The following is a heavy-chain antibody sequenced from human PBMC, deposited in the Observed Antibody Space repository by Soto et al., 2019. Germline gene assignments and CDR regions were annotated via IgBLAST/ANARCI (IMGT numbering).Heavy chain of an antibody. Sequence: SETLSLTCTISGGSVSSYQWSWFRQPPGKGLEWIGLTSYSGNTVYNPSLKSRVAFSVDTSKNHFSLTLTSVTAANTAVYYCARDGVGPFDYWGQGTLVTVSS. J-gene: IGHJ4*02. CDR3: ARDGVGPFDY. CDR1: GGSVSSYQ. D-gene: IGHD1-26*01. CDR2: TSYSGNT. V-gene: IGHV4-59*02.